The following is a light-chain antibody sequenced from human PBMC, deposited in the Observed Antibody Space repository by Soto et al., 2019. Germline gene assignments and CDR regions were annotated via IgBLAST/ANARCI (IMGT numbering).Light chain of an antibody. CDR2: GAF. V-gene: IGKV3-20*01. CDR1: QSVSSSY. CDR3: QYYGSLIS. Sequence: EIVLTQSPGTLSLSLGDRATLSCRASQSVSSSYLAWHQQKPGPAPRLLICGAFSRATDIPDRFSGSGSGTDFTLTINRLEPEDSTVYYRQYYGSLISFGQGTRLEIK. J-gene: IGKJ5*01.